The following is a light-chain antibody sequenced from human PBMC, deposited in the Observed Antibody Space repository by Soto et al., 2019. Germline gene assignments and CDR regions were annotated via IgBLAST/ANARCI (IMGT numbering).Light chain of an antibody. V-gene: IGKV2-30*01. CDR1: QSLAYSDGNTY. CDR2: KVS. J-gene: IGKJ1*01. Sequence: DVVMTQSPLFLPVTLGQPASISCRSSQSLAYSDGNTYLIWFQQRPGQSPRRLIYKVSSRDSGVPDRVSGSGSDTDFTLKISRVEAEDVGVYYCLQNTHWPRTCGQGTKVEIK. CDR3: LQNTHWPRT.